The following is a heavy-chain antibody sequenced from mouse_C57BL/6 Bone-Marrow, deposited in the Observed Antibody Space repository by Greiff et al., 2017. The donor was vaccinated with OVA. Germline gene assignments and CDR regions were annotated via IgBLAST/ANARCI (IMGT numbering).Heavy chain of an antibody. Sequence: QVHVKQSGTELVKPGASVKLSCKASGYTFTSYWMHWVKQRPGQGLEWIGNINPSNGGTNYNEKFKSKATLTVDKSSSTAYMQLSSLTSEDSAVYYCARRDGNYFWAWFAYWGQGTLVTVSA. CDR2: INPSNGGT. CDR1: GYTFTSYW. CDR3: ARRDGNYFWAWFAY. J-gene: IGHJ3*01. D-gene: IGHD2-1*01. V-gene: IGHV1-53*01.